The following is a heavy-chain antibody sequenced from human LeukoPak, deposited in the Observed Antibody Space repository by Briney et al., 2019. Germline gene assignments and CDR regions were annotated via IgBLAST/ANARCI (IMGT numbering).Heavy chain of an antibody. J-gene: IGHJ6*03. Sequence: GGSLRLSCAASGFTFSSFGMNWVRQAPGKGLEWVSYISSSSSTIYHADSVKGRFTISRDNAKNSLYLQMNSLRAEDTAVYYCARDQDRHYYYYYMDVWGKGTTVTISS. CDR1: GFTFSSFG. D-gene: IGHD2-15*01. CDR3: ARDQDRHYYYYYMDV. V-gene: IGHV3-48*04. CDR2: ISSSSSTI.